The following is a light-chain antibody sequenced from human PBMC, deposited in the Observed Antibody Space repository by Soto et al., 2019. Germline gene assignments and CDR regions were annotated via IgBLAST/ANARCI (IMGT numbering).Light chain of an antibody. Sequence: EILLTQSPGTLSLSPGEGATLSCRASQTVRNQYLAWYQQSPGQPPRLLIYGASYRATGIPDRFSGSGSGTDFTLTISRLEPEDVAVYYCQHYASTPPTFGQATKL. CDR3: QHYASTPPT. CDR2: GAS. J-gene: IGKJ2*01. CDR1: QTVRNQY. V-gene: IGKV3-20*01.